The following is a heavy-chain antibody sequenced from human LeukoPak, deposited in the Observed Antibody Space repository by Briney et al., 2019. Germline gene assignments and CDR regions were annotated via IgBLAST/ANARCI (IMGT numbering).Heavy chain of an antibody. Sequence: GGSLRLSCAASGFTFSSYSMNWVRQAPGKGLEWVSSISSSSSYIYYADSVKGRFTISRDNAKNSLYLQMNSLRAEDTAVYYCARDRRSGWQDYWGQGTLVTVSS. CDR1: GFTFSSYS. V-gene: IGHV3-21*01. J-gene: IGHJ4*02. CDR3: ARDRRSGWQDY. CDR2: ISSSSSYI. D-gene: IGHD6-19*01.